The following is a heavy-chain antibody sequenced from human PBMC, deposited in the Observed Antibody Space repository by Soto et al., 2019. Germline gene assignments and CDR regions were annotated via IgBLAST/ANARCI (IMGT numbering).Heavy chain of an antibody. CDR1: GFTFSSYW. Sequence: GGSLRLSCAASGFTFSSYWMSWVRQAPGKGLEWVANIKQDGSEKYYVDSVKGRFTISRDNAKNSLYLQMNSLRAEDTAVYYCARDTPYYDILTGYDLFDYWGQGTLVTVSS. D-gene: IGHD3-9*01. J-gene: IGHJ4*02. CDR3: ARDTPYYDILTGYDLFDY. V-gene: IGHV3-7*01. CDR2: IKQDGSEK.